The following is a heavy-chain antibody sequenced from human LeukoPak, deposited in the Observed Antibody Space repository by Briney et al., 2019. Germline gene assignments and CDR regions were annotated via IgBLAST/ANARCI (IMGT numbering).Heavy chain of an antibody. J-gene: IGHJ6*02. CDR3: AGDRGLGSSYGMDV. CDR1: GFTFSSYS. D-gene: IGHD3-10*01. V-gene: IGHV3-21*01. Sequence: GGSLRLSCAASGFTFSSYSMNWVRQAPGKGLEWVSSISSSSSYIYYAGSVKGRFTISRDNAKNSLYLQMNSLRAEDTAVYYCAGDRGLGSSYGMDVWGQGTTVTVSS. CDR2: ISSSSSYI.